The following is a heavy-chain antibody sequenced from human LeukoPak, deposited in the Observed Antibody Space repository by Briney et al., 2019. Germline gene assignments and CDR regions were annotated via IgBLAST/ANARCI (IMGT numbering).Heavy chain of an antibody. V-gene: IGHV3-30*01. D-gene: IGHD3-22*01. J-gene: IGHJ5*02. CDR1: GFTFSSYA. CDR2: ISYDESNK. Sequence: PGGSLRLSCAASGFTFSSYAMHWVRQAPGKGLEWVAVISYDESNKYYADSVKGRFTISRDTSKKTLYLQMNSLRAEDTAVYYCAREMYYDTSGYPVFDPWGQGTLVTVSS. CDR3: AREMYYDTSGYPVFDP.